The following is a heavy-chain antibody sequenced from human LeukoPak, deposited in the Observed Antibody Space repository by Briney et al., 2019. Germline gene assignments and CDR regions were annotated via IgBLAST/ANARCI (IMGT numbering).Heavy chain of an antibody. D-gene: IGHD5-18*01. Sequence: SGGSLRLSCAASGFIFSSYAMHWVRQAPGKGLEYVSGISSNGGRTYYANSVKGRFTISRDDSTRIAYLQMNSLKTDDTGVYYCSRERYSYGPFDYWGQGTLVTVSS. CDR2: ISSNGGRT. CDR3: SRERYSYGPFDY. CDR1: GFIFSSYA. V-gene: IGHV3-64*01. J-gene: IGHJ4*02.